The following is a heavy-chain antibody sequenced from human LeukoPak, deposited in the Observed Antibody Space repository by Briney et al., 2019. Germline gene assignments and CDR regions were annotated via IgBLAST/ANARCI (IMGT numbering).Heavy chain of an antibody. Sequence: RGSLRLSCAASGFTFSSYAMSWVRQAPGKGLEWVSAISGSGGSTYYADSVKGRFTISRDNSKNTLYLQMNSLRAEDTAVYYCAKGGDDTPYAFDIWGQGTMVTVSS. CDR3: AKGGDDTPYAFDI. J-gene: IGHJ3*02. CDR1: GFTFSSYA. CDR2: ISGSGGST. D-gene: IGHD2-21*02. V-gene: IGHV3-23*01.